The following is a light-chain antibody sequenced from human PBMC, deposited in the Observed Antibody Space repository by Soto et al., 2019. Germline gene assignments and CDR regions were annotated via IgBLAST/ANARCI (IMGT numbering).Light chain of an antibody. V-gene: IGLV3-21*02. CDR1: NIGSKS. Sequence: SYELTQPPSMSVAPGHTARITCGGNNIGSKSVHWYQQKAGQAPVLVVYDDSDRPSGIPERFSGSKSGKTATLTISRVEAGDEADYYCQVWDRYDLVVFGGGTKLTVL. CDR2: DDS. CDR3: QVWDRYDLVV. J-gene: IGLJ2*01.